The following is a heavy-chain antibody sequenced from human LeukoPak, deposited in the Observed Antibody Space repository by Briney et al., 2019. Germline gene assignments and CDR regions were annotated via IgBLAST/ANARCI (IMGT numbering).Heavy chain of an antibody. CDR1: GGSISSSDYY. Sequence: SETLSLTCSVSGGSISSSDYYWGWIHQPPGMGLEWIGNVYYSGTTHYNPSLKSRVTISVDTSKNQFSLKLSSVTAADTAVYYCARRKAAMPEYYFDYWGQGTLVTVSS. CDR2: VYYSGTT. J-gene: IGHJ4*02. D-gene: IGHD2-2*01. CDR3: ARRKAAMPEYYFDY. V-gene: IGHV4-39*01.